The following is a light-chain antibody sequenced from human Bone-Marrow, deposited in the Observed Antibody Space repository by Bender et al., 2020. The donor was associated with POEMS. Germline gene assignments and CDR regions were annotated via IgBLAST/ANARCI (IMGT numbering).Light chain of an antibody. CDR1: NDNMGDYNY. J-gene: IGLJ3*02. V-gene: IGLV2-8*01. CDR3: CSYAGTKTLV. CDR2: EVS. Sequence: QSALTQPPSASGSPGQSVTISCIGNNDNMGDYNYVSWYQHHPGKAPKVLIYEVSKRPSGTSNRFSASKSGNTASLTISGLQAEDEAEYYCCSYAGTKTLVFGGGTKLTVL.